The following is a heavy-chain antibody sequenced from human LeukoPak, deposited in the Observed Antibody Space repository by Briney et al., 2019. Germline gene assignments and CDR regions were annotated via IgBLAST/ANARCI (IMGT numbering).Heavy chain of an antibody. CDR3: ARALDV. CDR2: LSGTGGST. J-gene: IGHJ6*02. CDR1: GFTFSNYA. V-gene: IGHV3-23*01. Sequence: GGSLRLSCAASGFTFSNYAMSWVSQAPGKGLEWVSTLSGTGGSTYYADSVKGRFTISRDNAKNALFLQMNSLTAEDTAVYYCARALDVWGRGTTVTVSS.